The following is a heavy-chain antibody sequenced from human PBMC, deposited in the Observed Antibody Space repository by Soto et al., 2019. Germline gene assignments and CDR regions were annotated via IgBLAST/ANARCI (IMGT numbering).Heavy chain of an antibody. Sequence: GGSLRLSCAASGFTFTACGMHWVRQAPGRGLEWVAVIWYDGSNKYYADSVKGRFTISRDNSKNTLYLQMNSLRSEDTAVYYCARDRSGSGSYQIDIWGQGTMVNVS. V-gene: IGHV3-33*01. J-gene: IGHJ4*02. CDR1: GFTFTACG. CDR3: ARDRSGSGSYQIDI. D-gene: IGHD1-26*01. CDR2: IWYDGSNK.